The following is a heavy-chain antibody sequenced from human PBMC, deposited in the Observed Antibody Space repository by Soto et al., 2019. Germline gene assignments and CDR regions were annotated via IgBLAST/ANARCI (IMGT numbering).Heavy chain of an antibody. D-gene: IGHD6-6*01. CDR2: SYYSGST. J-gene: IGHJ6*02. CDR1: GGSISSGDYY. Sequence: QVQLQESGPGLVKPSQTLSLTCTVSGGSISSGDYYWSWIRQPPGKVLEWIGYSYYSGSTYYNPSLKSRVTISVDTSKNQFSLKLSSVTAADTAVYYCARGDFLAALHGMDVWGQGTTVTVSS. V-gene: IGHV4-30-4*01. CDR3: ARGDFLAALHGMDV.